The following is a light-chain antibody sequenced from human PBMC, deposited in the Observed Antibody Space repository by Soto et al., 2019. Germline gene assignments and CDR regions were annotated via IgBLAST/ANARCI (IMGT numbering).Light chain of an antibody. CDR3: QQYNSYWT. V-gene: IGKV1-5*01. J-gene: IGKJ1*01. Sequence: DIQMTQSPSTLSASIGDRVTITCRSSEDINDWLAWYQQKPGNAPKFLIYDASTLQSGVPSRFSGSRSGTEFTLTISSLQPDDFATYYCQQYNSYWTFGQGTKVDIK. CDR2: DAS. CDR1: EDINDW.